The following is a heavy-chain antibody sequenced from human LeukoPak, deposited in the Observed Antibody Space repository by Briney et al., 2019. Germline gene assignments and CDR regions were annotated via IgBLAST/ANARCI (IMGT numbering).Heavy chain of an antibody. CDR2: INSNGDST. V-gene: IGHV3-64D*06. Sequence: GGSLRLSCAASGFRFSSSVMFWVRQAPGKGLEYVSGINSNGDSTYYADSVKGRFTISRDNSKNTLYLQMSSLRTEDTAVYYCVKDRGGVRRDFDSWGQGALVTVSS. D-gene: IGHD2-15*01. CDR1: GFRFSSSV. CDR3: VKDRGGVRRDFDS. J-gene: IGHJ4*02.